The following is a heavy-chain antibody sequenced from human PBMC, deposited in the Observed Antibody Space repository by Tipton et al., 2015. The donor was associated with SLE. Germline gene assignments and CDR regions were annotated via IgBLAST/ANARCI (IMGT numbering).Heavy chain of an antibody. J-gene: IGHJ4*02. CDR1: GGSFSGYY. CDR2: INHSGST. V-gene: IGHV4-34*01. Sequence: TLSLTCAVYGGSFSGYYWSWIRQPPGKGLEWIGEINHSGSTNYTPSLKSRVTISVDTSKNQFSLKLSSVTAADTAVYYCAGRDPGLELTAWGQGTLVTVSS. D-gene: IGHD1-7*01. CDR3: AGRDPGLELTA.